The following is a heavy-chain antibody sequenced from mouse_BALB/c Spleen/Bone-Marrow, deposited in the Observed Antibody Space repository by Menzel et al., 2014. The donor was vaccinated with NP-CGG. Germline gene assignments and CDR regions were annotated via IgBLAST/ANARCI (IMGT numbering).Heavy chain of an antibody. D-gene: IGHD1-1*01. Sequence: QVHVKQSGAELAKPGASVKMSCKASGYTFTSYWMHWVKQRPGQGLEWIGYINPSTGYTEYNQKFKDKATLTADKSSSTAYMQLSSLTSEDSAVYYCARQITTVDYAMDYWGQGTSVTASS. J-gene: IGHJ4*01. CDR3: ARQITTVDYAMDY. CDR2: INPSTGYT. CDR1: GYTFTSYW. V-gene: IGHV1-7*01.